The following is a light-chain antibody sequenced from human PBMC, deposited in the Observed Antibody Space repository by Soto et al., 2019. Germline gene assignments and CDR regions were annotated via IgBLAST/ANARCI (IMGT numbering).Light chain of an antibody. CDR1: SSDVGRYDF. J-gene: IGLJ1*01. Sequence: QSVLTQPASVSGSPGQSLTISCTGTSSDVGRYDFVSWYQQHPGKVPKVMIYEVSKRPSGVSSRFSGSKSGNMAFLTIYGLQAEDEADYYCCSDAGSGIYVLGTGTKVTVL. V-gene: IGLV2-23*02. CDR3: CSDAGSGIYV. CDR2: EVS.